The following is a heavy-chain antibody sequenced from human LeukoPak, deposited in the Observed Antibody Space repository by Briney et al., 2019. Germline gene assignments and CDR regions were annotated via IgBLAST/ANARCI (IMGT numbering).Heavy chain of an antibody. CDR2: IYYSGST. CDR3: ARASTVIPIFDY. J-gene: IGHJ4*02. CDR1: GGSISSYY. D-gene: IGHD4-17*01. Sequence: PSETLSLTCTVSGGSISSYYWSWIRQPPGKGLEWIGYIYYSGSTYYNPSLKSRVTISVDTSKNQFSLKLSSVTAADTAVYYCARASTVIPIFDYWGQGTLVTVSS. V-gene: IGHV4-59*12.